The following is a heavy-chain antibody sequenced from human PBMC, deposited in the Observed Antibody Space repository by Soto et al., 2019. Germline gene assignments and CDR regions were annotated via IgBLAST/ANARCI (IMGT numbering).Heavy chain of an antibody. CDR2: ISGSGGST. D-gene: IGHD3-22*01. Sequence: EVQLLESGGGLVQPGGSLRLSCGASGFTFSSYAMSWVRQAAGRGLEWVSAISGSGGSTYYADSVKGRFTISRDNSKNTLYLQMNSLRAEDTAVYYCAKPPGLLFDYWGQGTLVTVSS. CDR3: AKPPGLLFDY. J-gene: IGHJ4*02. CDR1: GFTFSSYA. V-gene: IGHV3-23*01.